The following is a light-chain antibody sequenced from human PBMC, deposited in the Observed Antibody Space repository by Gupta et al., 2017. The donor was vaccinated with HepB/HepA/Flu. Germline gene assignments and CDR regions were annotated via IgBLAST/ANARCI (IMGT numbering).Light chain of an antibody. CDR1: QSVHTN. CDR2: GAS. CDR3: QQDNNWPWT. V-gene: IGKV3-15*01. J-gene: IGKJ1*01. Sequence: EIVMTQSPATLSVSPGERVAFSCRASQSVHTNLAWMQQRPGQAPRVLFYGASARATGVPARFIDSGSRTEFTLTITSLQSEDVAVYVCQQDNNWPWTFGQGTKVEI.